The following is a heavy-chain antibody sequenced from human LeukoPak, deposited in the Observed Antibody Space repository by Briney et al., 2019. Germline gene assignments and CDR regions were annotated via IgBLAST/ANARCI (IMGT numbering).Heavy chain of an antibody. CDR2: ITYSGST. CDR3: ARQLGDRLLFDY. CDR1: GGSISSSTYY. D-gene: IGHD2-21*01. V-gene: IGHV4-39*07. Sequence: SETLSLTCTVSGGSISSSTYYWGWIRQPPGKGLEWIGSITYSGSTYYNPSLKSRVTISLDTSRNQFSLKLSSVTAADTAVYYCARQLGDRLLFDYWGQGTLVTVSS. J-gene: IGHJ4*02.